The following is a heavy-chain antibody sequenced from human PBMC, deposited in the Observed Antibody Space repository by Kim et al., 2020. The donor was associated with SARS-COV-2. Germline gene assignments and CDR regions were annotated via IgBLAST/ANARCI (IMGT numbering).Heavy chain of an antibody. J-gene: IGHJ4*02. V-gene: IGHV4-34*01. D-gene: IGHD2-2*01. CDR1: GGSFSGYY. CDR2: INHSGST. Sequence: SETLSLTCAVYGGSFSGYYWSWIRQPPGKGLEWIGEINHSGSTNYNPSLKSRVTISVDTSKNQFSLKLSSVTAADTAVYYCARIGGMDGVVPAAVDYWGQGTLVTVSS. CDR3: ARIGGMDGVVPAAVDY.